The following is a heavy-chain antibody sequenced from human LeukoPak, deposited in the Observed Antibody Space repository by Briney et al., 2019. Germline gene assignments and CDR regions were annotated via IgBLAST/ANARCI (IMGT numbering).Heavy chain of an antibody. V-gene: IGHV7-4-1*02. D-gene: IGHD6-6*01. CDR3: ARVWSTTSSGYNWFDP. J-gene: IGHJ5*02. CDR2: INTNTGNP. CDR1: GYTFTSYA. Sequence: ASVKVSCKASGYTFTSYAMNWVRQAPGQGLEWMGWINTNTGNPTYAQGFTGRFVFSLDTSVSTAYLQISSLKADDTAVYYCARVWSTTSSGYNWFDPWGRGTLVTVSS.